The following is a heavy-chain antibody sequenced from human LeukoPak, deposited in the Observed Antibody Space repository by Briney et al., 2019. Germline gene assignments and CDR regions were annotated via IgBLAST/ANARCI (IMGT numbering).Heavy chain of an antibody. V-gene: IGHV3-53*01. J-gene: IGHJ4*02. D-gene: IGHD3-16*01. Sequence: GGSLRLSCAASGFTVSSNFMSWVRHAPGKGLEWVSIIYSGGSTSYADSVKGRFTISRDNSKNTPYLQMNSLRAEDTAVYYCASPSGSRGVFLDYWGEGTLVTV. CDR3: ASPSGSRGVFLDY. CDR1: GFTVSSNF. CDR2: IYSGGST.